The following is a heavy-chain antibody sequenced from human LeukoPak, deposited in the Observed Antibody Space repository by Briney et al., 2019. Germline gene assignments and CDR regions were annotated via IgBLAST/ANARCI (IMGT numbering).Heavy chain of an antibody. CDR1: GGSFSGYY. CDR2: INHSEST. D-gene: IGHD2-21*02. CDR3: AREVTPQKVFDY. Sequence: SETLSLTCAVYGGSFSGYYWSWIRQPPGKGLEWIGEINHSESTNYNPSLKSRVTISVDTSKNQFSLKLSSVTAADTAVYYCAREVTPQKVFDYWGQGTLVTVSS. V-gene: IGHV4-34*01. J-gene: IGHJ4*02.